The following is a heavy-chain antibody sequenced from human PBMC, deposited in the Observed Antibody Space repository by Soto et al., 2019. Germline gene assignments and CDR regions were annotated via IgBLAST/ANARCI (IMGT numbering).Heavy chain of an antibody. CDR1: GYTFTNYY. V-gene: IGHV1-46*03. CDR2: IKCSGGET. J-gene: IGHJ4*02. CDR3: AAGGTRWLKSPLDY. D-gene: IGHD1-1*01. Sequence: ASVKVSCKTSGYTFTNYYMHWVRQAPGQGLEWMGIIKCSGGETTYVQKFQGRVTMTEDTSSDTAYMELSGLRSEDTAVYYCAAGGTRWLKSPLDYGGQGTLVTVSS.